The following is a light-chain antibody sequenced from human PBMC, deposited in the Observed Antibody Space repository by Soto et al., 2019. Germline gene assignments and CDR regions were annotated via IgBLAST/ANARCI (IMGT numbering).Light chain of an antibody. CDR2: AAS. CDR1: QTVSGSY. J-gene: IGKJ1*01. V-gene: IGKV3-20*01. Sequence: EIVLTQSAGTRSLSPGERDTLSCRASQTVSGSYLAWFQQKPGQTPRLLIYAASSRAAGVPGRFSGSGSGTDFSLPINRLELDDFAVYYCQQYGPAPWTFGQGTKVEIK. CDR3: QQYGPAPWT.